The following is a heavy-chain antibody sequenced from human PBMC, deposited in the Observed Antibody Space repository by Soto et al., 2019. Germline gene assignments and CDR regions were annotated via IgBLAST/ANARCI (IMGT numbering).Heavy chain of an antibody. D-gene: IGHD3-16*01. J-gene: IGHJ5*02. CDR1: GFTFSSYA. CDR3: ATSINFGWFDP. CDR2: ISGSGGST. Sequence: PGGSLRLSCAASGFTFSSYAMNWVRQAPGKGLEWVSVISGSGGSTYYADSVKGRFAISRDKSKNTLYLQMNSLRAEDTALYYCATSINFGWFDPWGQGALVTVSS. V-gene: IGHV3-23*01.